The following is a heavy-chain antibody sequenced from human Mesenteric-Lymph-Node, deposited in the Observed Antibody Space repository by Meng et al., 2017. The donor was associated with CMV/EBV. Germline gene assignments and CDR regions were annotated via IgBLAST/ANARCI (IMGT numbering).Heavy chain of an antibody. CDR1: GYTFTSYS. CDR3: ARDLIAVVPAAILGY. D-gene: IGHD2-2*01. J-gene: IGHJ4*02. V-gene: IGHV1-2*02. CDR2: INPNSGGT. Sequence: ASVKVSCKASGYTFTSYSISWVRQAPGQGLEWMGWINPNSGGTNYAQKFQGRVTMTRDTSISTAYMELSRLRSDDTAVYYCARDLIAVVPAAILGYWGQGTLVTVSS.